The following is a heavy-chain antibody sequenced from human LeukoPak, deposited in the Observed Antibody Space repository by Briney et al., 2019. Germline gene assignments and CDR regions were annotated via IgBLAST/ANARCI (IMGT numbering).Heavy chain of an antibody. CDR1: GFTFSNYA. D-gene: IGHD2-2*01. Sequence: GGSLRLSCAASGFTFSNYAMSWVRQAPGKGLEWVSCLSGSGGSTYYADSVKGRFTISRDNSKNTLYLQMNSLRAEDTAVYYCAKDLVGCPGTTCYLAFDYWGQGTLVTVSS. J-gene: IGHJ4*02. V-gene: IGHV3-23*01. CDR3: AKDLVGCPGTTCYLAFDY. CDR2: LSGSGGST.